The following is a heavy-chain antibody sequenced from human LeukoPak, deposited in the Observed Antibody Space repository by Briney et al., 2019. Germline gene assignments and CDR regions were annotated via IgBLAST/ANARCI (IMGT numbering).Heavy chain of an antibody. Sequence: SVKVSCKASGGTFSSYAISWVRQAPGQGLEWMGGIIPIFGTANYAQKFQGRVTITADKSTSTAYMELSSLRSEDTAVYYCARVSGSYTRGNYYMDVWGKGTTVTVSS. V-gene: IGHV1-69*06. CDR2: IIPIFGTA. D-gene: IGHD1-26*01. CDR1: GGTFSSYA. CDR3: ARVSGSYTRGNYYMDV. J-gene: IGHJ6*03.